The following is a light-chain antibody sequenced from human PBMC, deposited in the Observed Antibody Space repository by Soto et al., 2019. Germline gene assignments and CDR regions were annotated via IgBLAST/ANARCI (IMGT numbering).Light chain of an antibody. J-gene: IGKJ4*02. CDR1: QSLNSF. Sequence: EIVMTQSPATLSVSPGERATLSCRASQSLNSFLAWYQQKPGQAPRLLLYGVSSRATGIPARFSGSGSGTVFTLTISSLQSYVVIIQCRPRYTLFPYTF. CDR3: PRYTLFPYT. V-gene: IGKV3-15*01. CDR2: GVS.